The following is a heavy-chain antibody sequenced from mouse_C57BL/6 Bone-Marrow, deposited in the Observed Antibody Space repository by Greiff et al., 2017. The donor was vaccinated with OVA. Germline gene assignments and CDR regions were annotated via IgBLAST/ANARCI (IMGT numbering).Heavy chain of an antibody. CDR2: LEPSYSYT. CDR1: GYTFTSYW. J-gene: IGHJ4*01. CDR3: ARDYVLSMDY. V-gene: IGHV1-50*01. Sequence: QVQLQQPGAELVKPGASVKLSCKASGYTFTSYWMQWVKQRPGPGLDWNGELEPSYSYTNYNQKIKGKATLTVDTSSSVAHMQLSSLTSEDTAVYYCARDYVLSMDYGGQVTSGTDS. D-gene: IGHD1-1*01.